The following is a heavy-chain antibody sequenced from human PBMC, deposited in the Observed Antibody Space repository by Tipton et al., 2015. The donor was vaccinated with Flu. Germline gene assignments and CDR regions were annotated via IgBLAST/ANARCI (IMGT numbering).Heavy chain of an antibody. J-gene: IGHJ4*02. CDR2: IYYSGST. Sequence: GLVKPSETLSLTCTVSGGSISSYYWSWIRQPPGKGLEWIGHIYYSGSTNYNPSLKSRVTISVDTSKNQFSLNLSSVTAADTAVYYCARDSGSGTQDYWGQGTLVTVSS. CDR1: GGSISSYY. CDR3: ARDSGSGTQDY. D-gene: IGHD3-10*01. V-gene: IGHV4-59*12.